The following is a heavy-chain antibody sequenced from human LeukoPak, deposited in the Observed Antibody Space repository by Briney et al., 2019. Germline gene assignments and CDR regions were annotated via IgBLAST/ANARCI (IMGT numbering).Heavy chain of an antibody. CDR2: ASRDGVSQ. Sequence: PGGSLRLSCAASGFTFETHYMHWVRRAPGKGLEWVGVASRDGVSQNYGDSVEGRFTISRDQSDNTLFLQMNSLRPEDTAIYYCAKEQSSGWYRTADYWGQGTLVTVSS. CDR1: GFTFETHY. D-gene: IGHD6-19*01. V-gene: IGHV3-30*18. CDR3: AKEQSSGWYRTADY. J-gene: IGHJ4*02.